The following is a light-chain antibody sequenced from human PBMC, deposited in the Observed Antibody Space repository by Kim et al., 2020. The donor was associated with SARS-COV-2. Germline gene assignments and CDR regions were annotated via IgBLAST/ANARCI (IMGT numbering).Light chain of an antibody. CDR3: QQSYNMYT. CDR1: QSISNY. CDR2: TAS. J-gene: IGKJ2*01. V-gene: IGKV1-39*01. Sequence: LAASVGDRVTITCRASQSISNYLNWYQQKAGKAPKLLIYTASNLQSGVPSRFSGSGSGTDFTLTIWSLQPEDFATYYCQQSYNMYTFGQGTKLEI.